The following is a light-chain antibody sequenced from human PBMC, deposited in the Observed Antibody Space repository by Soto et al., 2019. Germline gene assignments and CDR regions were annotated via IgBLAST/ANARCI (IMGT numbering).Light chain of an antibody. CDR2: SAS. V-gene: IGKV1-39*01. CDR1: QSIRNF. J-gene: IGKJ1*01. CDR3: QQSYTTPWT. Sequence: DIQMIQSPSSLSASVGDRVTISCRASQSIRNFLNWYQQKPGKAPKLLIYSASSLQSGVPSRFSGSGSGTDFTLTVSRLQPDDFATYYCQQSYTTPWTFGQGTKVEI.